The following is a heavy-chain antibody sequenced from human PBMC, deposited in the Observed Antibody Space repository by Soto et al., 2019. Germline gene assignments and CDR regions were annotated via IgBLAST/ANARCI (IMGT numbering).Heavy chain of an antibody. CDR3: ARDDEYSGNGMDV. J-gene: IGHJ6*02. D-gene: IGHD3-10*01. Sequence: QVQLLESGGGVVQPGRSLRLSCAASGFTFSNYGMHWVRQAPGKGLEWVAVILNDGSNRHHADSVKDRFTISRDNSKNSLSLQMNCLRAEDPAVYYCARDDEYSGNGMDVWGQGTTVTVS. CDR2: ILNDGSNR. V-gene: IGHV3-33*01. CDR1: GFTFSNYG.